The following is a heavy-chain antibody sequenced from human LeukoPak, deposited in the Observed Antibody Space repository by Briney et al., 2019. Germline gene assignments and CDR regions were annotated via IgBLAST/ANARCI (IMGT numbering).Heavy chain of an antibody. J-gene: IGHJ4*02. Sequence: GGSLRLSCAASGFAFSNAWMSWVRQAPGKGLEWVGRIKSKTDGGTTDYAAPVKGRVTISRDDSKNTLYLQMNSLKTEDTAVYYCTTGGYDGQFDYWGQGTLVTVSS. CDR3: TTGGYDGQFDY. V-gene: IGHV3-15*01. CDR2: IKSKTDGGTT. CDR1: GFAFSNAW. D-gene: IGHD5-12*01.